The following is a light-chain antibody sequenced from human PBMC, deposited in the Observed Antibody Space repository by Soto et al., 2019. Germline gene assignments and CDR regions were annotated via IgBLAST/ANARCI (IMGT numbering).Light chain of an antibody. Sequence: QSVLTQPASVSGSPGQSITLSCTGTSRDVGCYNHVSWYQQHPGKAPKLIIYEVRNRPSGVSNRLSGSNSGNTAFLTISGLQADDEADYYCCSYTSSSIRVFGEGTKVTVL. CDR1: SRDVGCYNH. V-gene: IGLV2-14*01. J-gene: IGLJ3*02. CDR2: EVR. CDR3: CSYTSSSIRV.